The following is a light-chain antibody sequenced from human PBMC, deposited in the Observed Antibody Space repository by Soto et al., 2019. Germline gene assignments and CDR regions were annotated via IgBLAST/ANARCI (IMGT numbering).Light chain of an antibody. J-gene: IGLJ1*01. V-gene: IGLV2-23*02. CDR3: CSYAGSSTFV. CDR2: EVS. Sequence: QSALTQPASVSGSPGQSITISCTGTSSDVGSYNLVSWYQQHPGKAPKLMIYEVSKRPSGVSNRFSGSKSGNTASLTISVLQAEDEADYYCCSYAGSSTFVFGPGTKLTVL. CDR1: SSDVGSYNL.